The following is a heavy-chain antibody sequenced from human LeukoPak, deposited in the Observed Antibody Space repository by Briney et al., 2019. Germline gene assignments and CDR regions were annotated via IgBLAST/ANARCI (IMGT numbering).Heavy chain of an antibody. CDR1: GFTFNSYS. CDR2: ISSSSSAI. D-gene: IGHD2-21*01. CDR3: YSALVNFDH. V-gene: IGHV3-48*01. Sequence: GESLKISCAASGFTFNSYSMNWVRQAPGKGLEWVSYISSSSSAIYYADSVKGRFTISRDNAKNSLYLQMHSLRAEDTAVYYCYSALVNFDHWGQGTLVTVSS. J-gene: IGHJ4*02.